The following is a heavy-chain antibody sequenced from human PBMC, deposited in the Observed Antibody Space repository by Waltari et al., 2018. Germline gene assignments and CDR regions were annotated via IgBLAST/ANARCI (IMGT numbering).Heavy chain of an antibody. CDR1: GGSISSGSYY. D-gene: IGHD6-19*01. V-gene: IGHV4-61*09. CDR3: ARDTSRRGYSSGWYGAFDI. Sequence: QVQLQESGPGLLKPSQTLSLTCTVSGGSISSGSYYWIWIRQPAGKGLEWIGYIYTSGSTNYNPSLKSRVTISVDTSKNQFSLKLSSVTAADTAVYYCARDTSRRGYSSGWYGAFDIWGQGTMVTVSS. CDR2: IYTSGST. J-gene: IGHJ3*02.